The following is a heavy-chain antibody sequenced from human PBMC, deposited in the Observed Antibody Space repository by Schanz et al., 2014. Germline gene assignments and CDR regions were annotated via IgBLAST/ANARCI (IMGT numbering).Heavy chain of an antibody. V-gene: IGHV1-2*06. Sequence: QVQLVQSGAEVKKPGDSVTVSCKVSGFIFTGYFIHWIRQAPGQGLEWMGRFNPGNGGANFAEKFQGRVAMTRDPSISEAYMELTSLRSDDTAVYYCAREPLGCTGSGCQTYDAFDIWGQGTMVTVSS. D-gene: IGHD2-8*02. CDR1: GFIFTGYF. J-gene: IGHJ3*02. CDR3: AREPLGCTGSGCQTYDAFDI. CDR2: FNPGNGGA.